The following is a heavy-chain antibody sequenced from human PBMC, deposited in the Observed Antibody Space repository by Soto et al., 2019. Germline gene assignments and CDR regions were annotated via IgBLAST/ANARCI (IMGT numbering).Heavy chain of an antibody. CDR2: MYNTGRT. CDR3: ARSMFGYGDHDY. Sequence: SETLSLTCTVSGASISSGGYYWSWIRQHAGKGLEWIGYMYNTGRTYYNPSLKSRVTISVDTSKNQLSLKLSSVTAADTAVYHCARSMFGYGDHDYWGQGILVTVSS. CDR1: GASISSGGYY. D-gene: IGHD4-17*01. J-gene: IGHJ4*02. V-gene: IGHV4-31*03.